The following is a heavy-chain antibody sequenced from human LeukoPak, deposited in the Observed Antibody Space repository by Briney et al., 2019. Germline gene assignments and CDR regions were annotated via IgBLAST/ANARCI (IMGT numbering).Heavy chain of an antibody. CDR1: GGSISSSSYY. CDR3: ARGVGIAVAALLLEPHYFDY. V-gene: IGHV4-39*07. Sequence: ASETLSLTCTVSGGSISSSSYYWGWIRQPPGKGLEWIGEINHSGSTNYNPSLKSRVTISVDTSKNQFSLKLSSVTAADTAVYYCARGVGIAVAALLLEPHYFDYWGQGTLVTVSS. J-gene: IGHJ4*02. CDR2: INHSGST. D-gene: IGHD6-19*01.